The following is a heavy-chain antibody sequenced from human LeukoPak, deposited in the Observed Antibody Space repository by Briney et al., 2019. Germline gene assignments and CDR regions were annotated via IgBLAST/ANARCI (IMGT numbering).Heavy chain of an antibody. CDR1: GDSVSNYY. Sequence: SETLSLTCTVSGDSVSNYYWSWIRQPPGKRLEWIGCIYYSESATYNPSLKSRVTISLDTSKNQFFLKLSSVTAADTAVYYCARKRSFDLWGQGTLVAVSS. D-gene: IGHD3-9*01. J-gene: IGHJ4*02. CDR3: ARKRSFDL. V-gene: IGHV4-59*02. CDR2: IYYSESA.